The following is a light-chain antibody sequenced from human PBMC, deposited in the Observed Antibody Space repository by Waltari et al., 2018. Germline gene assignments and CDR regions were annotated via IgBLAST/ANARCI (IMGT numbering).Light chain of an antibody. CDR2: GAS. Sequence: ESVLTQSPGTLSLSPGERVTLSCRARRTIKSSHLAWHQQNAGQAPRPLIYGASSRATGIPDRFSGGGSGTDFTLTINRLQPEDFAVYHCQQYGSSPYTFGQGTKLAIK. CDR3: QQYGSSPYT. V-gene: IGKV3-20*01. J-gene: IGKJ2*01. CDR1: RTIKSSH.